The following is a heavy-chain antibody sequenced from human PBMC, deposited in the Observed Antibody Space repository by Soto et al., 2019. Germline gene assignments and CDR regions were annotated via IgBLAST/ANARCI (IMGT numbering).Heavy chain of an antibody. CDR2: ISRDGSVQ. J-gene: IGHJ4*02. D-gene: IGHD6-19*01. Sequence: PGGSLRLSCAVSTFTFSNYGMQWVRQAPGKGLEWLGVISRDGSVQYYADSVKGRFTISRDNSQNTLFLQMNGLRAEDTAVYYCAKEFTAYSSGWFFDYWGQGALVTVSS. V-gene: IGHV3-30*18. CDR1: TFTFSNYG. CDR3: AKEFTAYSSGWFFDY.